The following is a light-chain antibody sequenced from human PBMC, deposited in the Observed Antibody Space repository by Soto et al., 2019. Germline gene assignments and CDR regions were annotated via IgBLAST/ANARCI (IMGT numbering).Light chain of an antibody. Sequence: QSVLTQPASVSGSPGQSITISCTGTSSDVGGYNYVSWYQQHPGKAPKLVIYGVSNRPSGVSNRFSGSKSGNTASLTISGLQAEDEADYYCSSYTSSSTQVFGTGTKVTVL. CDR3: SSYTSSSTQV. V-gene: IGLV2-14*01. CDR1: SSDVGGYNY. CDR2: GVS. J-gene: IGLJ1*01.